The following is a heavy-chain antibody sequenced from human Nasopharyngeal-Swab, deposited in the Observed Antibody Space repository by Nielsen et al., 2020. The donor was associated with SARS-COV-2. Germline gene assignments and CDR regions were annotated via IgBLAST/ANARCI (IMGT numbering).Heavy chain of an antibody. J-gene: IGHJ4*02. CDR1: GGSISTADFS. D-gene: IGHD5-18*01. CDR3: AKGYTYGPPDYYFDY. Sequence: SETLSLTCAVSGGSISTADFSWNWIRQPPGKGLEWIGYINHRGSTYYNPSLKSRVTISVDRSKNQFSLKLDSVTAADTAVYYCAKGYTYGPPDYYFDYWGQGTLGTVSS. CDR2: INHRGST. V-gene: IGHV4-30-2*01.